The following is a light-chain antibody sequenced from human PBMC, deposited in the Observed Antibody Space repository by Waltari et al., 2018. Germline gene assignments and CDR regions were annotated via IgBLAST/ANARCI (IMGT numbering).Light chain of an antibody. CDR1: QSVSSSY. V-gene: IGKV3-20*01. Sequence: EIVLTQSPGTLSLSPGERATLSCRASQSVSSSYLAWYQQKPGQAPRLLIYGTSSRSTGIPDSFSGSGSGTDFTLTISRLDPEDFAVYYCQQYGSSPWTFGQVTKVEIK. CDR2: GTS. J-gene: IGKJ1*01. CDR3: QQYGSSPWT.